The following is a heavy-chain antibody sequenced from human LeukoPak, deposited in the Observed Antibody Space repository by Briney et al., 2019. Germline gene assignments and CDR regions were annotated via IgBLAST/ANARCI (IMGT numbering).Heavy chain of an antibody. CDR3: ARDNDQEDAFDI. D-gene: IGHD2-2*01. Sequence: SETLSLPCTVSGGSISSYYWGWTRQPPVQGLEWIGYIYYSGGTNYHPSLKSRVTISVDTSKNQFSLKLSSVTAADTAVYYCARDNDQEDAFDIWGQGTMVTVSS. V-gene: IGHV4-59*01. CDR1: GGSISSYY. CDR2: IYYSGGT. J-gene: IGHJ3*02.